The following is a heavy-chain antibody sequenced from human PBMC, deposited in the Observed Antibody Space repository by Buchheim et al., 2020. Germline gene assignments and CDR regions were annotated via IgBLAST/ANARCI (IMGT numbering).Heavy chain of an antibody. Sequence: QVQLVQSGAEVKKPGASVKVSCKASGYTFTSYYMHWVRQAPGQGLEWMGIINPSVGTTTYAQKFQGRVTMTRDTSTSTVYMELSSLRSEDTAVYYCARDRSSSAVRWGGYYYYYRDVWGKGTT. D-gene: IGHD1-26*01. CDR3: ARDRSSSAVRWGGYYYYYRDV. CDR1: GYTFTSYY. CDR2: INPSVGTT. J-gene: IGHJ6*03. V-gene: IGHV1-46*01.